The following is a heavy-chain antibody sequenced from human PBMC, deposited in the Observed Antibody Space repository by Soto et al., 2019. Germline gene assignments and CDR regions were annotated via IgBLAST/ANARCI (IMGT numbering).Heavy chain of an antibody. CDR1: GIAFSSYW. D-gene: IGHD5-12*01. CDR2: ISSDGSST. Sequence: GGSLGLSCAGSGIAFSSYWIHWVRQAPGKGLVRVSRISSDGSSTTYADSVKGRFTISRDNAKNTMYLQMNSLRAEDTAVYYCARESSGYSSYFDYWGKGTLVTVSS. V-gene: IGHV3-74*01. J-gene: IGHJ4*02. CDR3: ARESSGYSSYFDY.